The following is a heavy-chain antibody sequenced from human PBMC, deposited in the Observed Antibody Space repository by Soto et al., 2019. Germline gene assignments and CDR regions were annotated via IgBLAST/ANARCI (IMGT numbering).Heavy chain of an antibody. Sequence: RASVKVSCKASGYTFTGYAMHWVRQAPGQRLEWMGWINAGNGNTKYSQKFQGRVTITRDTSASTAYMELSSLRSEDTAVYYCARDSWGAYRDYWRQGTLVTVSS. CDR3: ARDSWGAYRDY. V-gene: IGHV1-3*01. J-gene: IGHJ4*02. CDR1: GYTFTGYA. CDR2: INAGNGNT. D-gene: IGHD3-16*01.